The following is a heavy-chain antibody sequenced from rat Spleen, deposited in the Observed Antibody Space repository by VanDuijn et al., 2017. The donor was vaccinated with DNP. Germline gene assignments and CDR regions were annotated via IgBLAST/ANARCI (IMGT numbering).Heavy chain of an antibody. CDR3: SREGQPYYAMDA. CDR2: ISSGGDT. V-gene: IGHV2S12*01. Sequence: QVQLKESGPGLAQPSQTLSLTCTVSGYSLTSYGVSWARQPPGKGLEWIATISSGGDTDYNSALKSRLSISRDTPKNQVFLKMNSLQIEDTAIYFCSREGQPYYAMDAWGQGTSVTVSS. J-gene: IGHJ4*01. D-gene: IGHD1-5*01. CDR1: GYSLTSYG.